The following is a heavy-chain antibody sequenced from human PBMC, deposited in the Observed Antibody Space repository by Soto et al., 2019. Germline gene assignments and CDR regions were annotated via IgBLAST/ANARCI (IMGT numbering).Heavy chain of an antibody. V-gene: IGHV1-8*01. D-gene: IGHD5-12*01. Sequence: ASVKVPRRASGYTVTDYDINLVRQATGRGLEWXGWXXPXTXXXRXXXHFQGRLIMTGDTSISTAFMQLSSLTSDATALYYCARGKLATLTDFWGQGTLVTVSS. CDR1: GYTVTDYD. J-gene: IGHJ4*02. CDR2: XXPXTXXX. CDR3: ARGKLATLTDF.